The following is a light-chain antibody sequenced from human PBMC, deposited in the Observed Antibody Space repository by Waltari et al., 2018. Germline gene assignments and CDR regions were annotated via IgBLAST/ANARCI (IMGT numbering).Light chain of an antibody. Sequence: QSALTQPASVSGSPGQSITISCTGTSSDVGSYNLVSWYQQHPGKAPKLMIYEVSKRPSGVSNRFSGPKSGNTASLTISGLQAEDEADYYCCSYAGSSTFDVVFGGGTKLTVL. CDR2: EVS. V-gene: IGLV2-23*02. J-gene: IGLJ2*01. CDR1: SSDVGSYNL. CDR3: CSYAGSSTFDVV.